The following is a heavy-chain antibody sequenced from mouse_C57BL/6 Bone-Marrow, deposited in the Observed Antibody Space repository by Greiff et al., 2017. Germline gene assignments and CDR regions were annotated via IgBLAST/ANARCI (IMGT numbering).Heavy chain of an antibody. CDR1: GFTFSSYA. V-gene: IGHV5-9-1*02. CDR2: ISSGGDYI. CDR3: TRLGQYYFDY. D-gene: IGHD6-1*01. Sequence: EVQRVESGEGLVKPGGSLKLSCAASGFTFSSYAMSWVRQTPEKRLEWVAYISSGGDYIYYADTVKGRFTFSRDNARNTLYLQLSSLKSEDTAMYYCTRLGQYYFDYLGQGTTLTVSS. J-gene: IGHJ2*01.